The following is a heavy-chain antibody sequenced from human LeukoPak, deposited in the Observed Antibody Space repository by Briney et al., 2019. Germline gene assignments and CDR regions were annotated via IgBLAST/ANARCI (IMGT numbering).Heavy chain of an antibody. D-gene: IGHD3-10*01. CDR1: GFTFSSYG. CDR2: ISYDGSNK. J-gene: IGHJ6*02. Sequence: GGSLRLSCAASGFTFSSYGMHWVRQAPGKGLEWVAVISYDGSNKYYADSVKGRFTISRDNSKNTLYLQMNSLRAEDTAVYYCAKDQAARVLLWFGELYGMDVWGQGTTVTVSS. CDR3: AKDQAARVLLWFGELYGMDV. V-gene: IGHV3-30*18.